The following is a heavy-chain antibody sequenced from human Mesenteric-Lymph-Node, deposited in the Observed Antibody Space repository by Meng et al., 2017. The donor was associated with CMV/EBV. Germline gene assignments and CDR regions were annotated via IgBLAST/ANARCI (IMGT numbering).Heavy chain of an antibody. D-gene: IGHD3-10*01. Sequence: SCKAAGYTFTSYAINWVRQAPGQGLEWMGWINTNTGNPSYAQGFTGRFVFSLDTSVSTAYLQINSLRSEDTAVYYCARGGGTGILDYWGQGTLVTVSS. J-gene: IGHJ4*02. CDR3: ARGGGTGILDY. CDR1: GYTFTSYA. V-gene: IGHV7-4-1*02. CDR2: INTNTGNP.